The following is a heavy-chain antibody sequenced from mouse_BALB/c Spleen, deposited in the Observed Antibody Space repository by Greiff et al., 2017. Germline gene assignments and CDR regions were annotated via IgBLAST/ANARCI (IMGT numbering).Heavy chain of an antibody. CDR2: IWAGGST. CDR1: GFSLTSYG. J-gene: IGHJ4*01. CDR3: ARDRGAIYYLAMDY. V-gene: IGHV2-9*02. Sequence: VKLMESGPGLVAPSQSLSITCTVSGFSLTSYGVHWVRQPPGKGLEWLGVIWAGGSTNYNSALMSRLSISKDNSKSQVFLKMNSLQTDDTAMYYCARDRGAIYYLAMDYWGQGTSVTVSS.